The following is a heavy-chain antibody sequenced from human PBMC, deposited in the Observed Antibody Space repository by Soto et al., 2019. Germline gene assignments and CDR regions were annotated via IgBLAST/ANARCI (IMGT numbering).Heavy chain of an antibody. J-gene: IGHJ3*02. CDR1: GFTCSSYA. V-gene: IGHV3-23*01. CDR2: ISGSGGST. Sequence: PGGSLRLSYAASGFTCSSYAMNCVRQAPGKGLEWVSAISGSGGSTYYADSVKGRFTISRDSSKNTLYLQMNSLRAEDTAVYYCAKGNSWSPALVLDIWGQGTMVTVSS. CDR3: AKGNSWSPALVLDI. D-gene: IGHD1-7*01.